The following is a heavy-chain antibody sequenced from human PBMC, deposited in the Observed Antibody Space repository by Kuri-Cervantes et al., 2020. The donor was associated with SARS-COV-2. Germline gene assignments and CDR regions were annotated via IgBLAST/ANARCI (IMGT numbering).Heavy chain of an antibody. D-gene: IGHD3-3*01. CDR3: ARGRRITIFGVVIQEGQLFDY. J-gene: IGHJ4*02. V-gene: IGHV3-13*01. CDR2: IGTAGDT. CDR1: GFTFSSYD. Sequence: GESLKISCAASGFTFSSYDMHWVRQATGKGLEWVSAIGTAGDTYYPGSVKGRFTISRDNAKNSLYLQMNSLRAEDTAVYYCARGRRITIFGVVIQEGQLFDYWGQGTLVTVSS.